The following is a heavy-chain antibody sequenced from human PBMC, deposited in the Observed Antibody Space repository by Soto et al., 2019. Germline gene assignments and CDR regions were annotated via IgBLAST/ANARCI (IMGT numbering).Heavy chain of an antibody. V-gene: IGHV2-5*02. Sequence: QITLKESGPTLVKPTQTLTLTCTFSGFSLSTSGVGVGWIRQPPGKALEWLALIYWDDDKRYSPSLKSRLTITKDTSKNQVVLTMTHMDSVDTATYYCAHSLYDYVWGTNWFDPWGQGTLVTVSS. CDR3: AHSLYDYVWGTNWFDP. D-gene: IGHD3-16*01. J-gene: IGHJ5*02. CDR1: GFSLSTSGVG. CDR2: IYWDDDK.